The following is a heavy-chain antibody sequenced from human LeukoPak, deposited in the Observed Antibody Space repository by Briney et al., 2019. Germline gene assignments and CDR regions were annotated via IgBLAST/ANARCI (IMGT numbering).Heavy chain of an antibody. Sequence: GGSLRLSCAASGFTFDDYAMHWVRQAPGKGLEWVSGISWNSGSIGYADSVKGRFTISRDNSNNTLYLQVNSLRAEDTAVYYCAKLTTSWGQGTLVTVSS. V-gene: IGHV3-9*01. CDR2: ISWNSGSI. J-gene: IGHJ4*02. D-gene: IGHD4-11*01. CDR1: GFTFDDYA. CDR3: AKLTTS.